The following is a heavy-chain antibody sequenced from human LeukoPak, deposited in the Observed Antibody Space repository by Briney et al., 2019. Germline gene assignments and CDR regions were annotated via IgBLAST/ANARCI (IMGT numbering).Heavy chain of an antibody. V-gene: IGHV1-46*01. J-gene: IGHJ4*02. D-gene: IGHD2-2*01. CDR3: ARGSSYARGSRFDY. CDR1: GYTFTGYY. CDR2: INPNGGSA. Sequence: SVKVSCKASGYTFTGYYIHWVRQAPGQGLECTGIINPNGGSASYAQKFQGRVTMTRDTSTSTVYMEVSSLRSEDTAVYYCARGSSYARGSRFDYWGQGTLVSVSS.